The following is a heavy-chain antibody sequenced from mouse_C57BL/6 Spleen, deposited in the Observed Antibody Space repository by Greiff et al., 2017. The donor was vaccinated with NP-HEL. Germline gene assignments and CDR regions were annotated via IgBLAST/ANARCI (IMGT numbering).Heavy chain of an antibody. CDR3: TSWGILLTDYAMDY. J-gene: IGHJ4*01. CDR1: GYTFTDYE. Sequence: QVQLQQSGAELVRPGASVTLSCKAWGYTFTDYEMHWVKQTPVHGLEWIGAIDPETGGTAYNQKFKGKAILTADKSSSTAYMELLSLTSEDSAVYYSTSWGILLTDYAMDYWGQGTSVTVSS. D-gene: IGHD1-1*01. V-gene: IGHV1-15*01. CDR2: IDPETGGT.